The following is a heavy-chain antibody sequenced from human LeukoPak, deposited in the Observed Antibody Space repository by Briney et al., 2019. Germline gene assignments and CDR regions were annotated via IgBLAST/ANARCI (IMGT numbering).Heavy chain of an antibody. J-gene: IGHJ6*03. CDR3: ARGRYYDSSGVYYYHYYMDV. CDR1: GYTFTSYD. D-gene: IGHD3-22*01. V-gene: IGHV1-8*03. CDR2: MNPNSGNT. Sequence: ASVKVSCKASGYTFTSYDINWVRQATGQGLEWMGWMNPNSGNTGYAQKFQGRVTITRNTSISTAYMELSSLRSEDTAVYYCARGRYYDSSGVYYYHYYMDVWGKGTTVTVSS.